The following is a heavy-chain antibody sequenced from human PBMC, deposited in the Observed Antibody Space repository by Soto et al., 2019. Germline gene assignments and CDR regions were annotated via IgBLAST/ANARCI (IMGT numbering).Heavy chain of an antibody. J-gene: IGHJ6*02. CDR2: IWYDGSNK. D-gene: IGHD1-7*01. CDR3: ARDPGNRYNWNYAPYYYYYYGMDV. V-gene: IGHV3-33*01. Sequence: PGGSLRLSCAASGFTFSSYGMHWVRQAPGKGLEWVAVIWYDGSNKYYADSVKGRFTISRDNSKNTLYLQMNSLRAEDTAVYYCARDPGNRYNWNYAPYYYYYYGMDVWGQGTTVTVSS. CDR1: GFTFSSYG.